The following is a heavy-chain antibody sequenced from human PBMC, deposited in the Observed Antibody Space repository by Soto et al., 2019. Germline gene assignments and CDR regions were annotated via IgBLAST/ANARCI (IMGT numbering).Heavy chain of an antibody. CDR1: GGSISTYY. D-gene: IGHD3-10*01. Sequence: PSETLSLTCTVSGGSISTYYWTWIRQPPGKGLEWIGFIYYSGSTNYNPSLKSRVTMSVDTSKNQFSLKLSSVTAADTAVYYCAGSSMVRGLIGYLDYWGQGTLVTVSS. CDR2: IYYSGST. V-gene: IGHV4-59*08. CDR3: AGSSMVRGLIGYLDY. J-gene: IGHJ4*02.